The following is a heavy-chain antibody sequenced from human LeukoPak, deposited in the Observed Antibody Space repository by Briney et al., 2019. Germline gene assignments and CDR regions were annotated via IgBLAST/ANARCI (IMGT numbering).Heavy chain of an antibody. CDR1: GYSFTSYW. D-gene: IGHD1-26*01. V-gene: IGHV5-51*01. J-gene: IGHJ4*02. Sequence: GESLKISCKGSGYSFTSYWIGWVRQMPGKGLEWMGIIYPGDSDTRYSPSSQGQVTISADKSISTAYLQWSSLKASDTAMYYCARRSWTGGGSSSPDLDWGQGTLVTVSS. CDR2: IYPGDSDT. CDR3: ARRSWTGGGSSSPDLD.